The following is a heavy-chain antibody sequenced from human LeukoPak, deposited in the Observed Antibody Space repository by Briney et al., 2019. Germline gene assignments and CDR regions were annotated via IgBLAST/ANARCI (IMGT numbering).Heavy chain of an antibody. V-gene: IGHV1-18*01. CDR3: ARDGGLYCSGGSCYSSYYYYYYMDV. J-gene: IGHJ6*03. D-gene: IGHD2-15*01. CDR1: GYTFTSYG. Sequence: ASVKVSCKASGYTFTSYGISWVRQAPGQGLEWMGWISAYNGNTNYAQKLQGRVTMTTDTSTSTAYMELRSLRSDDTAVYYCARDGGLYCSGGSCYSSYYYYYYMDVWGKGTTVTVSS. CDR2: ISAYNGNT.